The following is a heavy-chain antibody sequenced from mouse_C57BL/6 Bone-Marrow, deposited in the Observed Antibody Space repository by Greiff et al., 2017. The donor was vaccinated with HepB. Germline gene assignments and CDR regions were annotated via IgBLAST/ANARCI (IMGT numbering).Heavy chain of an antibody. CDR1: GYAFSSSW. V-gene: IGHV1-82*01. J-gene: IGHJ3*01. CDR2: IYPGDGDT. D-gene: IGHD5-2*01. Sequence: QVQLQQSGPELVKPGASVKISCKASGYAFSSSWMNWVKQRPGKGLEWIGRIYPGDGDTNYNGKFKGKATLTADKSSSTAYMQLSSLTSADSAVSVCARGGIRAWFAYWGQGTLVTVSA. CDR3: ARGGIRAWFAY.